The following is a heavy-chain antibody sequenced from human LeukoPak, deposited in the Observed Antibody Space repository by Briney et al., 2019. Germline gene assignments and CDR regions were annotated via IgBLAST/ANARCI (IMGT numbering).Heavy chain of an antibody. D-gene: IGHD6-19*01. CDR3: ARGRSGSSSGWPKRYYFDY. CDR2: INHSGST. J-gene: IGHJ4*02. Sequence: SETLSLTCAVYGGSFSGYYWSWIRQPPGKGLEWIGEINHSGSTNYNPSLKSRVTISVDTSKNQFSLKLSSVTAADTAVYYCARGRSGSSSGWPKRYYFDYWGQGTLVTVSS. CDR1: GGSFSGYY. V-gene: IGHV4-34*01.